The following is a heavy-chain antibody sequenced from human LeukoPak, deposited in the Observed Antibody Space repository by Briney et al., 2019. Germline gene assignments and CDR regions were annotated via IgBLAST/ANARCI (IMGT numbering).Heavy chain of an antibody. CDR1: GGSFSGYY. CDR3: ARGVPPPVSDSSGYYYDDY. V-gene: IGHV4-34*01. J-gene: IGHJ4*02. D-gene: IGHD3-22*01. Sequence: SETLSLTCAVYGGSFSGYYWSWIRQPPGKGLEWIGEINHSGSTNYNPSLKSRVTISVDTSKNQFSLKLSSVTAADTAVYYCARGVPPPVSDSSGYYYDDYWGQGTLVTVSS. CDR2: INHSGST.